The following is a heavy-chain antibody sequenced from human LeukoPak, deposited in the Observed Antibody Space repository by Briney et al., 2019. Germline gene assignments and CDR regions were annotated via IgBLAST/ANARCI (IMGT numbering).Heavy chain of an antibody. CDR1: GGSISSYY. CDR2: IYTSGST. D-gene: IGHD6-6*01. J-gene: IGHJ4*02. V-gene: IGHV4-4*09. CDR3: ASSSIAARIFDY. Sequence: SETLSLTCTVSGGSISSYYWSWVRQPPGKGLEWIGYIYTSGSTNYNPSLKSRVTISVDTSKNQFSLKLSSVTAADTAVYYCASSSIAARIFDYWGQGTLSPSPQ.